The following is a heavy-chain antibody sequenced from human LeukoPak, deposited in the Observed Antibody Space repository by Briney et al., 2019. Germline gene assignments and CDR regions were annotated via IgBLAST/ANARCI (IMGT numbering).Heavy chain of an antibody. D-gene: IGHD2-21*01. Sequence: PGRPLRLSCAASGFTFSSYAMSWVRQAAGKGLGWVSGIIGSGGSTLYADSVKGLFTISRDHSKNTLHLQMHSLRAEDTAVYYCAKERAYCGGDCPNWFAPWGQGTLVTVSS. J-gene: IGHJ5*02. CDR1: GFTFSSYA. V-gene: IGHV3-23*01. CDR2: IIGSGGST. CDR3: AKERAYCGGDCPNWFAP.